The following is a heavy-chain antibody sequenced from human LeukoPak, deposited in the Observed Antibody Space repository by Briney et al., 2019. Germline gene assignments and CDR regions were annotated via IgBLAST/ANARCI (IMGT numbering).Heavy chain of an antibody. CDR2: MNPNRGNT. J-gene: IGHJ6*02. CDR1: GYTFTSYD. V-gene: IGHV1-8*01. CDR3: ARGRDGDYDGNWYYYYGMDV. Sequence: ASVKVSCKASGYTFTSYDINWVRQANGQGLEWMGWMNPNRGNTGYAQKFQGRVTMTRNTSISTAYMELSSLRSEDTAVYYCARGRDGDYDGNWYYYYGMDVWGQGTTVTVSS. D-gene: IGHD4-17*01.